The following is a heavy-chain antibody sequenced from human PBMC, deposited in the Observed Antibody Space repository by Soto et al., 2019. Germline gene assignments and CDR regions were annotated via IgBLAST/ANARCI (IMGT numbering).Heavy chain of an antibody. CDR2: IYYSGST. Sequence: QLQLQESGPGLVKPSETLSLTCTVSGGSISSSSYYWGWIRQPPGKGLEWIGSIYYSGSTYYNPSLKSRVTISVDTSKNQFSLKLSSVTAADTAVYYCARQDVGYGLRFDYWGQGTLVTVSS. CDR3: ARQDVGYGLRFDY. J-gene: IGHJ4*02. D-gene: IGHD5-18*01. CDR1: GGSISSSSYY. V-gene: IGHV4-39*01.